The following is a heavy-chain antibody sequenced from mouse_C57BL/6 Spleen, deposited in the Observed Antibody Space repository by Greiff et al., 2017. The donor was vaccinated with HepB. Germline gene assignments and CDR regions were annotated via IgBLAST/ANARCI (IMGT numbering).Heavy chain of an antibody. CDR2: ISSGSSTI. CDR3: ARPYYYGSSYWFAY. J-gene: IGHJ3*01. Sequence: EVMLVESGGGLVKPGGSLKLSCAASGFTFSDYGMHWVRQAPEKGLEWVAHISSGSSTIYYADTVKGRFTISRDNAKNTLFLQMTSLRSEDTAMYYCARPYYYGSSYWFAYWGQGTLVTVSA. D-gene: IGHD1-1*01. CDR1: GFTFSDYG. V-gene: IGHV5-17*01.